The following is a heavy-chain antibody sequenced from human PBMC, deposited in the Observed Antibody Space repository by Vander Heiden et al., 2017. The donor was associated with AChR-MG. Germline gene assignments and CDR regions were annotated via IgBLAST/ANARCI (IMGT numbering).Heavy chain of an antibody. CDR1: GVPLSSYG. CDR2: IWYEGSNK. J-gene: IGHJ3*02. D-gene: IGHD6-13*01. CDR3: ARDPVRDSSSLLGAFDI. Sequence: QVQLVESGGGVVQPGRSLTLSCAASGVPLSSYGMHWVRQAPGKGLGLGAVIWYEGSNKYYADSVKGRFTISRDNSKNPLYLQMNSLRAEDTAVYYCARDPVRDSSSLLGAFDIWGQGTMVTVSS. V-gene: IGHV3-33*01.